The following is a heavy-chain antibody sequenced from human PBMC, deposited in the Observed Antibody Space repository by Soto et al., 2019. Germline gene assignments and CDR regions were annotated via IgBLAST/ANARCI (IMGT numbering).Heavy chain of an antibody. CDR1: GYTFTSYG. V-gene: IGHV1-18*01. CDR2: ISAYNGNT. D-gene: IGHD3-10*01. CDR3: ARELYGSGSYPSYGMDV. Sequence: ASVKVSCKASGYTFTSYGISWVRQAPGQGLEWMGWISAYNGNTNYAQKLQGRVTMTTDTSTSTAYMELRSLRSDDTAVYYCARELYGSGSYPSYGMDVWGQRTLVTVSS. J-gene: IGHJ6*02.